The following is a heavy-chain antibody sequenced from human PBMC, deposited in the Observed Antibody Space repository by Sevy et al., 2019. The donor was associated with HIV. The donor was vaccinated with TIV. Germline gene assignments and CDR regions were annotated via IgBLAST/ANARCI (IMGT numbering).Heavy chain of an antibody. D-gene: IGHD6-6*01. V-gene: IGHV3-30*02. CDR3: AKPLSPHWGSSSGTQYFQH. CDR2: IRYDGSNK. J-gene: IGHJ1*01. CDR1: GFIFSGYV. Sequence: GGSLRLSCATSGFIFSGYVMSWVRQAPGKGLEWVAFIRYDGSNKYYADSVKGRFTISRDNSKNTLYLQMNSLRAEDTAVYYCAKPLSPHWGSSSGTQYFQHWGQGTLVTVSS.